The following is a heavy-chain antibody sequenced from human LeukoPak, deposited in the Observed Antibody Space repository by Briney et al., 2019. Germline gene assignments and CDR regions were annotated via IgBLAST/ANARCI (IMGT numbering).Heavy chain of an antibody. CDR1: EFTFSSYA. D-gene: IGHD6-19*01. Sequence: GGSLRLSCTASEFTFSSYAMSWVRQAPGKGLEWVSAISGSGGSTYYADSVKGRFTISRDNSKNTLYLQMNSLRAEDTAVYYCAKDRDSSGWKTWFDPWGQGTLVTVSS. CDR2: ISGSGGST. J-gene: IGHJ5*02. CDR3: AKDRDSSGWKTWFDP. V-gene: IGHV3-23*01.